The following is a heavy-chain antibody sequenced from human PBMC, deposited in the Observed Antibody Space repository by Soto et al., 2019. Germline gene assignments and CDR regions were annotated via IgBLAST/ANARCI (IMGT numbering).Heavy chain of an antibody. Sequence: PSETLSLTCTVSGGSISSGGYYWSWIRQHPGKGLEWIGYIYYSGSTYYNPSLKSRVTISVDTSKNQFSLKLSSVTAADTAVYYCARGSSPYYDFWSGYYWPPTDHYYYMDVWGKGTTVTVSS. J-gene: IGHJ6*03. V-gene: IGHV4-31*03. D-gene: IGHD3-3*01. CDR3: ARGSSPYYDFWSGYYWPPTDHYYYMDV. CDR2: IYYSGST. CDR1: GGSISSGGYY.